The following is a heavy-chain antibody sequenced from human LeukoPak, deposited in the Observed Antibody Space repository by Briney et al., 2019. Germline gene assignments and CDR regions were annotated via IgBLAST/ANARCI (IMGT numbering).Heavy chain of an antibody. CDR3: AKEGYYYDSSGYYKNFDY. CDR1: GFTFTTYW. CDR2: IKQDGGEQ. V-gene: IGHV3-7*03. J-gene: IGHJ4*02. Sequence: GGSLRLSCAASGFTFTTYWMGWVRQAPGKGLEWVANIKQDGGEQYYVDSVKGRFTISRDNAKNSLYLQMNSLRAEDTALYYCAKEGYYYDSSGYYKNFDYWGQGTLVTVSS. D-gene: IGHD3-22*01.